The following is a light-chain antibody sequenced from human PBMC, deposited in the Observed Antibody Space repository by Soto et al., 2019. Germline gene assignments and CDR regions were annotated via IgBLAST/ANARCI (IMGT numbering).Light chain of an antibody. J-gene: IGKJ1*01. Sequence: ETVLTQAPGSLSLSLGDRATLSCRANQTVSNSYLAWYQQKPGHAPRLLIYGTSNRATGIPDRFSGSGSGTDFTLTISRLEPEDFVIYYCQQYGSSPWTFGQGTKVDIK. CDR1: QTVSNSY. V-gene: IGKV3-20*01. CDR3: QQYGSSPWT. CDR2: GTS.